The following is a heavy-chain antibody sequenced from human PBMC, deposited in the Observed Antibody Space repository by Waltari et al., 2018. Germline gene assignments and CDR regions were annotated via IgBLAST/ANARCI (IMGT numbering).Heavy chain of an antibody. CDR3: ARDGGGQLLRKGWFDP. CDR1: GFTFSSYT. V-gene: IGHV3-21*01. CDR2: MGTTSTYI. J-gene: IGHJ5*02. D-gene: IGHD1-26*01. Sequence: EVQLVESGGGLVKPGGSLRLSCAASGFTFSSYTMNWVRQAPGKGLEGVLCMGTTSTYIYYADSVKGRFTISRDNAKNALYLQMNSLRAEDTAVYYCARDGGGQLLRKGWFDPWGQGTLVTVSS.